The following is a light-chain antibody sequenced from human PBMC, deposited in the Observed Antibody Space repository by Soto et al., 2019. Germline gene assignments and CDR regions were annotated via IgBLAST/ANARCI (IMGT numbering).Light chain of an antibody. CDR3: KSYTSTNTYV. CDR2: DVS. CDR1: SSDVGYYNY. Sequence: QSALTQPASMSGSPGQWITISCTGTSSDVGYYNYVSWYQHHPGKAPKLMIYDVSNRPSGVSTRFSGSKSGNTASLTISGLQADDEADYYCKSYTSTNTYVFGTGTKVTVL. V-gene: IGLV2-14*03. J-gene: IGLJ1*01.